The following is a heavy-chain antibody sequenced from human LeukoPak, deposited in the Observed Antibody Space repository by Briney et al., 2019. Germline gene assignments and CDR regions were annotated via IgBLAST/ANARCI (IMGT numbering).Heavy chain of an antibody. J-gene: IGHJ4*02. V-gene: IGHV3-21*01. D-gene: IGHD6-13*01. CDR2: ISSSSSYI. Sequence: GGSLRLSCAASGFTFSSYSMNWVRQAPGKGLEWVSSISSSSSYIYYANSVKGRFTISRDNAKNSLYLQMNSLRAEDTAVYYCARGKGIAAARRPFDYWGQGTLVTVSS. CDR3: ARGKGIAAARRPFDY. CDR1: GFTFSSYS.